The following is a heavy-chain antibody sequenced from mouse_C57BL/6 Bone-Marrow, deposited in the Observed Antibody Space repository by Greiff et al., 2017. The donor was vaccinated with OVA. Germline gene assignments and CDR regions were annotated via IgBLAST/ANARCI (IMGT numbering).Heavy chain of an antibody. CDR1: GFTFTDYY. Sequence: EVQGVESGGGLVQPGGSLSLSCAASGFTFTDYYMSWVRQPPGKALEWLGFIRNKANGYTTEYSASVKGRFTISRVNSQSILYLQMNALRAEDSATYYCARYSLYGSSLYYAMDYWGQGTSVTVSS. D-gene: IGHD1-1*01. J-gene: IGHJ4*01. CDR3: ARYSLYGSSLYYAMDY. V-gene: IGHV7-3*01. CDR2: IRNKANGYTT.